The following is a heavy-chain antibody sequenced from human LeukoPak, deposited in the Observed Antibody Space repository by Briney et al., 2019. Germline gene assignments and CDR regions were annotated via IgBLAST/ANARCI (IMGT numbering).Heavy chain of an antibody. Sequence: GGSLRLSCTASGFTFSTYWINWVRQSPGKGLVWVALINGDGSTTTHADSVKGRFTISRDNAKNTAYLQMNSLRDEDTAVYYCARDYAGSPDYWGQGTLVTVS. J-gene: IGHJ4*02. D-gene: IGHD3-10*01. CDR1: GFTFSTYW. CDR2: INGDGSTT. V-gene: IGHV3-74*03. CDR3: ARDYAGSPDY.